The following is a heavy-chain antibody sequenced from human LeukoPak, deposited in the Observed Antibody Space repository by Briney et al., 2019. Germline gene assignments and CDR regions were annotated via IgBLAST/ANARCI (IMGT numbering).Heavy chain of an antibody. D-gene: IGHD3-22*01. CDR1: GVSFSGYY. CDR2: SNHSGST. Sequence: ASETLSLTCAVYGVSFSGYYWSWIRQPPGKGLEWIGESNHSGSTNYNPSLKSRVTISVDKSKNQFSLKLSSVTAADTAVYYCARVSYYDSSGNRGAFDYWGQGTLVTVSS. CDR3: ARVSYYDSSGNRGAFDY. V-gene: IGHV4-34*01. J-gene: IGHJ4*02.